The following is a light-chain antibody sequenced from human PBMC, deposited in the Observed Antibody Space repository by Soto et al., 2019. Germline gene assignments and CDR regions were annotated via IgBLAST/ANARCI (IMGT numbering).Light chain of an antibody. Sequence: EIVLTQSLDTLSLSSGERATLSCRASQRISNYYLAWYHQKPGQAPRLLIYGASSKATGVPDRFSGSGSGTDFTLTISRLEPEDFAVYYCQQYGSSPLTFGGGTKVDIK. V-gene: IGKV3-20*01. CDR2: GAS. J-gene: IGKJ4*01. CDR1: QRISNYY. CDR3: QQYGSSPLT.